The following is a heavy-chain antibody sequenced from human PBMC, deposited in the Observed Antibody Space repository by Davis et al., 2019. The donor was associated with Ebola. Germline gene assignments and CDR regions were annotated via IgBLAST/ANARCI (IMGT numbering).Heavy chain of an antibody. CDR2: LSTNNDYI. J-gene: IGHJ4*02. V-gene: IGHV3-21*01. CDR1: GFTFSDYN. D-gene: IGHD3/OR15-3a*01. CDR3: ARTHYDLWSGNGPPMDY. Sequence: PGGSLRLSCAASGFTFSDYNMNWVRQAPGKGLEWVSSLSTNNDYIHYAVSVKGRFAVSRDNAKGSLYLQMNNLRPEDTGIYYCARTHYDLWSGNGPPMDYWGQGTQVTVSS.